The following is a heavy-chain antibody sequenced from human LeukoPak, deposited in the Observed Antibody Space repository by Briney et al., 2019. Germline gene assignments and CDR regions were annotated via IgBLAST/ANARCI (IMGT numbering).Heavy chain of an antibody. CDR1: GYTFISYG. CDR3: ARRYSSGPYDAFDI. D-gene: IGHD6-19*01. J-gene: IGHJ3*02. CDR2: ISAYNGNT. V-gene: IGHV1-18*01. Sequence: ASVKVSCKASGYTFISYGISWVRQAPGQGLEWMGGISAYNGNTNYAQTLQGRVTMTTATSTSTAYMELRSLRSDDTAVYYCARRYSSGPYDAFDIWGQGTTVTVSS.